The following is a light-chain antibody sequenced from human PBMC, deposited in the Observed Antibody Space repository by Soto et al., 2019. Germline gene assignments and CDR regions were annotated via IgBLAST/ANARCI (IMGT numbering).Light chain of an antibody. CDR2: EVR. V-gene: IGLV2-14*01. Sequence: QSVLTQPASVSGSAGQSITISCSGTMRDVGAYNLVSWYQQHPGTAPKLIIYEVRNRPSGISSRFSGSRSGNTASLTISGLQPEDEGDYYCHSFDSSLSGSVFGGGTKLTVL. CDR1: MRDVGAYNL. J-gene: IGLJ3*02. CDR3: HSFDSSLSGSV.